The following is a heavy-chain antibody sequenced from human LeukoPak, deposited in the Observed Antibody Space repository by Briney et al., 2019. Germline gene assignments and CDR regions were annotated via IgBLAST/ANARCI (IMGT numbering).Heavy chain of an antibody. Sequence: SETLSHTCTVSGYSISSGYYWGWIRQPPGKGLEWIGSIYHSGSTYYNPSLRSRVTISVDTSKNQFSLKLSSVTAADTAVYYCARAGGEDFDYWGQGTLVTVSS. V-gene: IGHV4-38-2*02. D-gene: IGHD3-16*01. CDR2: IYHSGST. CDR1: GYSISSGYY. CDR3: ARAGGEDFDY. J-gene: IGHJ4*02.